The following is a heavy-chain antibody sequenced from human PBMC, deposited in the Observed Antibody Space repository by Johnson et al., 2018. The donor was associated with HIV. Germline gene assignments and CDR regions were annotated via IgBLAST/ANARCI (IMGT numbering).Heavy chain of an antibody. J-gene: IGHJ3*02. D-gene: IGHD3-22*01. CDR3: AKGQSSGYPKDAVDI. CDR2: ISGSGGST. V-gene: IGHV3-66*03. CDR1: GFTVISNH. Sequence: VQLVESGGGLIQPGGSLRLSCVASGFTVISNHMSWVRQAPGKGLEWVSVISGSGGSTYYADSVKGRFTISRDNSKNTLYLQMNSLRTEDTAMYYCAKGQSSGYPKDAVDIWGRGTIVIVSS.